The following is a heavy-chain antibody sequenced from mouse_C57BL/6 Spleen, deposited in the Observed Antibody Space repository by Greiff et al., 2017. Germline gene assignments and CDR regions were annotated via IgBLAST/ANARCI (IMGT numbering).Heavy chain of an antibody. V-gene: IGHV1-85*01. CDR1: GYTFTSYD. D-gene: IGHD2-5*01. Sequence: VQLQESGPELVKPGASVKLSCKASGYTFTSYDINWVKQRPGQGLEWIGWIYPRDGSTKYTEKFKGKATLTVDTASSTAYMELHSLTSEDSAVYFCARECYYSNYDYAMDYWGQGTSVTVSS. CDR3: ARECYYSNYDYAMDY. J-gene: IGHJ4*01. CDR2: IYPRDGST.